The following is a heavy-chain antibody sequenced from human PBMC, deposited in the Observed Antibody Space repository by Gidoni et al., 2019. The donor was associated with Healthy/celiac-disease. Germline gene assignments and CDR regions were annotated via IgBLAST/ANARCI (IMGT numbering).Heavy chain of an antibody. V-gene: IGHV4-34*01. Sequence: QVQLQQWGAGLLKPSETLSLTCAVYGGSFSGYYWSWIRQPPGKGLEWIGEINHSGSTNYNPSLKSRVTISVDTSKNQFSLKLSSVTAADTAVYYCARRRAVAGRYYYYGMDVWGQGTTVTVSS. CDR1: GGSFSGYY. J-gene: IGHJ6*02. D-gene: IGHD6-19*01. CDR3: ARRRAVAGRYYYYGMDV. CDR2: INHSGST.